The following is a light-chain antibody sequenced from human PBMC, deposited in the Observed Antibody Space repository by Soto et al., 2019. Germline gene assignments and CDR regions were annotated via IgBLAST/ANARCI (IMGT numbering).Light chain of an antibody. CDR2: GAS. J-gene: IGKJ1*01. Sequence: DIQLTQSPSFLSASVGDRVTITCRASQGINTYLAWYQQKPGKTPKSLIYGASTLQTGVPSRFSGSGSGTEFTLTISSLQPEDCATYYCQELNSYPRTFGQGTKVEIK. CDR1: QGINTY. V-gene: IGKV1-9*01. CDR3: QELNSYPRT.